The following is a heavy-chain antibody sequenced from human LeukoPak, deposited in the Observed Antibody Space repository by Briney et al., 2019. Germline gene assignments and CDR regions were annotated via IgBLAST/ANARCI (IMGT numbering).Heavy chain of an antibody. V-gene: IGHV4-39*01. CDR2: IYYSGST. Sequence: PSETLSLTCTVSGGSISSSSYYWGWIRQPPGKGLELIGSIYYSGSTYYNPSLKGRVTISVDTSKNQFSLKLSSVTASDTAVYYCASQMLSVSGGTCYSFKKRTYYSYYLDVWGKGTPVTVSS. J-gene: IGHJ6*03. D-gene: IGHD2-15*01. CDR3: ASQMLSVSGGTCYSFKKRTYYSYYLDV. CDR1: GGSISSSSYY.